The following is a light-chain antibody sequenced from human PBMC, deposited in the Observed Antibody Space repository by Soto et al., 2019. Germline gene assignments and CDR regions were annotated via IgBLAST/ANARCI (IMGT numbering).Light chain of an antibody. J-gene: IGLJ2*01. CDR2: EVS. Sequence: QSALTQPASVSGSPGQSITSSCTGTSSDIGGYNFVAWYQQHPGKAPKLMIYEVSNRPSGVSNRFSGSKSGNTASLTISGLQAEDEADYYCSSYTSSITVVFGGGTKLTVL. V-gene: IGLV2-14*01. CDR3: SSYTSSITVV. CDR1: SSDIGGYNF.